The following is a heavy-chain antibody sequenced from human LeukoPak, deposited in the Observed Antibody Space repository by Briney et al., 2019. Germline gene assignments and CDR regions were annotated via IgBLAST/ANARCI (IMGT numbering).Heavy chain of an antibody. D-gene: IGHD3-10*01. J-gene: IGHJ5*02. CDR3: AKDSRLLWFGESPNWFDP. V-gene: IGHV3-23*01. CDR2: ISGSGGST. Sequence: GGSLRLSCAASGFTVSSNYMSWVRQAPGKGLEWVSAISGSGGSTYYADSVKGRFTISRDNSKNTLYLQMNSLRAEDTAVYYCAKDSRLLWFGESPNWFDPWGQGTLVTVSS. CDR1: GFTVSSNY.